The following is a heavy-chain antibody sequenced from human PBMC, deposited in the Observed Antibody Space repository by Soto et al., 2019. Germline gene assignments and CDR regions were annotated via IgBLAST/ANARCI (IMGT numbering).Heavy chain of an antibody. Sequence: QVQLQQSGPGLVKPSQTLSLTCAISGDSVSSNSAAWNWIRRSPSGGLEWLGRTYYRSRWYNDYAVSVRSRITINPDTSKNQFSLHLNSVTPEDTAVYYGAGTTSLQWYYMDVWGKGTTVTVSS. J-gene: IGHJ6*03. CDR3: AGTTSLQWYYMDV. D-gene: IGHD1-7*01. CDR2: TYYRSRWYN. CDR1: GDSVSSNSAA. V-gene: IGHV6-1*01.